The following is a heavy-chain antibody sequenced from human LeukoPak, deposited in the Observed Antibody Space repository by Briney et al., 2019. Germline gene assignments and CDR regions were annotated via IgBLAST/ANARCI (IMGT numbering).Heavy chain of an antibody. CDR2: ISAYNGNI. Sequence: ASVKVSCKASGYTFTSYGISWVRQAPGQGLEWMGWISAYNGNITYAQKLQGRVTMTTDTSTTTAYMELRSLGSDDTAVYYCARVCYYDSSGYSRDSNWFDPWGQATLVTVSS. V-gene: IGHV1-18*01. J-gene: IGHJ5*02. CDR1: GYTFTSYG. D-gene: IGHD3-22*01. CDR3: ARVCYYDSSGYSRDSNWFDP.